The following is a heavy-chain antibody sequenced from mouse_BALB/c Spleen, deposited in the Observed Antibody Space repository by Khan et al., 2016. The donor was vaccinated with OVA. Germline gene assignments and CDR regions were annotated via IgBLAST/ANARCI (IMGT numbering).Heavy chain of an antibody. J-gene: IGHJ2*01. D-gene: IGHD3-2*02. CDR2: ISYSGNT. CDR1: GYSITSDYA. CDR3: ARIQGGDFDY. Sequence: EVQLQEPGPGLVKPSQSLSLTCTVTGYSITSDYAWNWIRQFPGNKLEWMGYISYSGNTKYNPSLKSRISIIRDKSKNQFFLQLNFVTIEDTATYYCARIQGGDFDYWGQGTTLTVSS. V-gene: IGHV3-2*02.